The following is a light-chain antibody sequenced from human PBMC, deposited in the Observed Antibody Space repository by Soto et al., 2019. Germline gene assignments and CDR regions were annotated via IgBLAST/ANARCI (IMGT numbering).Light chain of an antibody. J-gene: IGKJ1*01. V-gene: IGKV1-5*03. CDR3: QQYYSHST. CDR2: KSS. CDR1: QSIRPW. Sequence: DIQMTQSPSTLSASVVDRVTITCRDNQSIRPWLAWYQQKPGKDPKLLIYKSSSLESGVPSRFSGSGAPTEFTLTISSLQPDHFATYYCQQYYSHSTFGQGTKVEIK.